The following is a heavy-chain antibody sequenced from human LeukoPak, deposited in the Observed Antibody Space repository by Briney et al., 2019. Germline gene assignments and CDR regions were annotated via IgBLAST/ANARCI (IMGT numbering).Heavy chain of an antibody. J-gene: IGHJ6*03. D-gene: IGHD3-10*01. Sequence: GESLKISCEGSGGSFTKFWIGWVRQMPGKGLELMGIIYPADSDTRYSPSFQGQVTISADKSISTAYLQWSSLKASDTAMYYCARLRGSGRKSYYYYYMDVWGKGTTVTVSS. V-gene: IGHV5-51*01. CDR1: GGSFTKFW. CDR3: ARLRGSGRKSYYYYYMDV. CDR2: IYPADSDT.